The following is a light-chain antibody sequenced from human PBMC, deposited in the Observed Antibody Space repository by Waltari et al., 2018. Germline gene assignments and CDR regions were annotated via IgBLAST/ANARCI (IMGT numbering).Light chain of an antibody. CDR3: QQYNNWPSIT. V-gene: IGKV3-15*01. Sequence: EIVMTQSPATLSVSPGERATLSCRASQGVSSNLAWYQQKPGQAPRRLIYGASTRATGIPARFSGSGSGTEFTLTISSLQSEDFAVYYCQQYNNWPSITFGQGTRLEIK. CDR1: QGVSSN. CDR2: GAS. J-gene: IGKJ5*01.